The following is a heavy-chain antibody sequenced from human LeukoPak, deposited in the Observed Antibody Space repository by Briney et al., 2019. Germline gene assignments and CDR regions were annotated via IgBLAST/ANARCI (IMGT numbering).Heavy chain of an antibody. CDR3: ARGGHYGSGSYYYYYYYYGMDV. V-gene: IGHV4-34*01. CDR1: GGSFSGYY. CDR2: INHGGST. J-gene: IGHJ6*02. D-gene: IGHD3-10*01. Sequence: PSETLSLTCAVYGGSFSGYYWSWIRQPPGKGLEWIGEINHGGSTNYNPSLKSRVTISVDTSKNQFSLKLSSVTAADTAVYYCARGGHYGSGSYYYYYYYYGMDVWGQGTTVTVSS.